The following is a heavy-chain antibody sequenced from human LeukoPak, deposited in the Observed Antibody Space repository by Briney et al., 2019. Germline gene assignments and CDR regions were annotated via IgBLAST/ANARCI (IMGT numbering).Heavy chain of an antibody. D-gene: IGHD3-9*01. CDR2: MNPNSGNT. Sequence: GGSVKVSCKASGYTFTTYDINWVRQATGQGLEWMGWMNPNSGNTGYAQKFQGRVTMTRNTSISTAYMELSSLRSEDTAVYYCASVLRSFDWSPTGWFDPWGQGTLVIVSS. J-gene: IGHJ5*02. V-gene: IGHV1-8*01. CDR1: GYTFTTYD. CDR3: ASVLRSFDWSPTGWFDP.